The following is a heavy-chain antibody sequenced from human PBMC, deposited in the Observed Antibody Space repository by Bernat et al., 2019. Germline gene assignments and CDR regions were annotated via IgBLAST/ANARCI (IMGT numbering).Heavy chain of an antibody. Sequence: EVQLLESGGGLVQPGGSLRLSCAASGFTFSSYAMSWVRQAPGKGLEWVSAISGSGGSTYYADSVKGRFTISRDNSKNTLYLQMNSLRAEDTAVYYCAKARINSPLGYCSGGSCLDAFDIWGQGTMVTVSS. CDR1: GFTFSSYA. CDR3: AKARINSPLGYCSGGSCLDAFDI. D-gene: IGHD2-15*01. V-gene: IGHV3-23*01. CDR2: ISGSGGST. J-gene: IGHJ3*02.